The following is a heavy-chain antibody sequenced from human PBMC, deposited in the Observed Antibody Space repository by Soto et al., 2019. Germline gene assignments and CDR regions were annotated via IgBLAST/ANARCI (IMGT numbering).Heavy chain of an antibody. D-gene: IGHD3-10*01. Sequence: QVQVVESGGGVVQPGRSLRLSCAASGFTFSSYGMHWVRQAAGKGLEWVSVIWYDGSKTYYSDSVKGRFTISRDNSKNTLSLQMPSLRAADTALYFCVRDRGVWQQLFDYWGRGTLVTVSS. J-gene: IGHJ4*02. CDR3: VRDRGVWQQLFDY. CDR2: IWYDGSKT. CDR1: GFTFSSYG. V-gene: IGHV3-33*01.